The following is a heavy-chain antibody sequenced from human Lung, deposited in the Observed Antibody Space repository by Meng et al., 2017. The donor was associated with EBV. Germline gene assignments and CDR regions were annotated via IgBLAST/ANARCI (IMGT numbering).Heavy chain of an antibody. V-gene: IGHV1-8*01. CDR1: GYTFTSYD. CDR2: MNPNRGTT. Sequence: QVQLGQSGAEVKKPGASVKVSCKASGYTFTSYDINGVRQGTGQGLEWMGWMNPNRGTTGYAQKFQGRVTMTRNISKSTAYMDLSSLRSEDTAVYYCATGVADFEYWGQGTLVTVSS. D-gene: IGHD6-19*01. CDR3: ATGVADFEY. J-gene: IGHJ4*02.